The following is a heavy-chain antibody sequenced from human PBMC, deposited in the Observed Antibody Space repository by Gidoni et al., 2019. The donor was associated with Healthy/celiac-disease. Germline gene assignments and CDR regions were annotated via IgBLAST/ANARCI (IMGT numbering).Heavy chain of an antibody. D-gene: IGHD3-22*01. V-gene: IGHV3-72*01. CDR2: TRNKANSYTT. CDR1: GFTFSDHY. Sequence: EVQLVESGGGLVQPGGSLRLSCAASGFTFSDHYMDWVRQAPGKGLEWVGRTRNKANSYTTEYAASVKGRFTISRDDSTNSLYLQMNSLKTEDTAVYYCARNSLKSSGYYYFDYWGQGTLVTVSS. J-gene: IGHJ4*02. CDR3: ARNSLKSSGYYYFDY.